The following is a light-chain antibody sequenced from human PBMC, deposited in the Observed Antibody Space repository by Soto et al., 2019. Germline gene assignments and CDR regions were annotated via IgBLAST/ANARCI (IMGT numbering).Light chain of an antibody. Sequence: QSALSQPASVSGSPGQSITISCTGTRSDVGGYIYVSWYQLRPGRASKFLIYEVNFRLSGVSNRFSGYKSGNTASLTSSGLQDEDEADYYCSSYATTDTRVFGGGTKLTVL. V-gene: IGLV2-14*01. CDR3: SSYATTDTRV. J-gene: IGLJ3*02. CDR1: RSDVGGYIY. CDR2: EVN.